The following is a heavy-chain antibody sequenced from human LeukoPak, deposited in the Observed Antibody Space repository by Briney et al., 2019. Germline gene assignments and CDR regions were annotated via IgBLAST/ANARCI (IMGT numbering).Heavy chain of an antibody. CDR3: AKPNYYDSSGYYYSLDY. Sequence: GGSLRLSCAASGFTFSSYAMSWVRQAPGKGLEWVAVIWYDGSNKYYADSVKGRFTISRDNSRNTLYLQMNSLRDEDTAVYYCAKPNYYDSSGYYYSLDYWGQGTLVTVSS. CDR2: IWYDGSNK. V-gene: IGHV3-33*06. J-gene: IGHJ4*02. CDR1: GFTFSSYA. D-gene: IGHD3-22*01.